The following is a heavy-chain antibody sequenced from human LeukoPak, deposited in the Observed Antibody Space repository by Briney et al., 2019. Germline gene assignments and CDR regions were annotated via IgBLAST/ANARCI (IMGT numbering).Heavy chain of an antibody. Sequence: SETLSLTCTVSGGSTSSYYWSWIRQPAGKGLEWIGRIYTSGSTNYNPSLESRVTISEDTSKNQFSLKLRSVTAADTAIYYCARRSWYVDYWGQGTLVTVSS. CDR1: GGSTSSYY. D-gene: IGHD6-13*01. CDR3: ARRSWYVDY. V-gene: IGHV4-4*07. CDR2: IYTSGST. J-gene: IGHJ4*02.